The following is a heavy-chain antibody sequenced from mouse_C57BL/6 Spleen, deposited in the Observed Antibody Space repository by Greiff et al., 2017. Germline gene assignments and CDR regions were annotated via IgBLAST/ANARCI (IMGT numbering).Heavy chain of an antibody. Sequence: QVQLQQSGPELVKPGASVKISCKASGYAFSSSWMNWVKQRPGKGLEWIGRIYPGDGDTNYNGKFKGKATLTADKSSSTAYMQLSSLTSEDSAVYFCARGNYDYGFDYWGQGTTLTVSS. CDR1: GYAFSSSW. V-gene: IGHV1-82*01. CDR3: ARGNYDYGFDY. D-gene: IGHD2-4*01. CDR2: IYPGDGDT. J-gene: IGHJ2*01.